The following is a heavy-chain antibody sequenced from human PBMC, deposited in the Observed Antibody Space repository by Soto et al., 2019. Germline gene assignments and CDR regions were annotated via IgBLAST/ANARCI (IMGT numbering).Heavy chain of an antibody. D-gene: IGHD3-22*01. CDR1: GATFTNYA. V-gene: IGHV1-69*11. Sequence: QVQLVQSGAEVKKPGSSVKVSCKASGATFTNYAISWVRQAPGQGLECMGGIIPVLGTANYAQKFQGRVTSTADESTRTAYMALSSLRSEDTAVYFCARVEAGAYYQDYYGMDLWGQGTTVTVSS. CDR3: ARVEAGAYYQDYYGMDL. CDR2: IIPVLGTA. J-gene: IGHJ6*02.